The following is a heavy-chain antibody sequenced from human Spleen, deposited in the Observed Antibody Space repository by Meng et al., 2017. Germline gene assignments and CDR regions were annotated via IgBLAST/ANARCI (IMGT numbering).Heavy chain of an antibody. Sequence: ASVKVSCKASGYTFTNFGLSWVRQAPGQGLEWMGWIGAYNGDTNYAQKLQGRVTMTTDTSTSTAYMELRSLRSDDTAVYYCARGHYHILTGFYLHFDYWGQGMLVTVSS. CDR2: IGAYNGDT. D-gene: IGHD3-9*01. J-gene: IGHJ4*02. CDR1: GYTFTNFG. V-gene: IGHV1-18*01. CDR3: ARGHYHILTGFYLHFDY.